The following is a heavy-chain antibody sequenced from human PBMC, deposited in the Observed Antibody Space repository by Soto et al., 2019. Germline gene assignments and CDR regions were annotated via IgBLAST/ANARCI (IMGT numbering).Heavy chain of an antibody. CDR2: INAGNGNT. J-gene: IGHJ4*02. CDR1: GYTFTSYA. Sequence: ASVKVSCKASGYTFTSYAMHWVRQAPGQRLEWMGWINAGNGNTKYSQKFQGRVTITRDTSASTACMELSSLRSEDTAVYYCARGYCSSTSCYPIFDYWGQGTLVTVSS. D-gene: IGHD2-2*01. V-gene: IGHV1-3*01. CDR3: ARGYCSSTSCYPIFDY.